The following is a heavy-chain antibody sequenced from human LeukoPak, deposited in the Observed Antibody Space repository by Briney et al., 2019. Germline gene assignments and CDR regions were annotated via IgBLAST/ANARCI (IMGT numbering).Heavy chain of an antibody. V-gene: IGHV1-2*02. CDR3: ARGLMVSSVWPCFGN. CDR2: INPNSGGT. Sequence: ASVKVSCKASGYTFTGYYIHWVRLAPGQGLEWMGWINPNSGGTNYAEKFQGRVAMTRDTSISTAYMELRSLRSDDTAVYYCARGLMVSSVWPCFGNWGQGTLVTVSS. J-gene: IGHJ4*02. CDR1: GYTFTGYY. D-gene: IGHD6-19*01.